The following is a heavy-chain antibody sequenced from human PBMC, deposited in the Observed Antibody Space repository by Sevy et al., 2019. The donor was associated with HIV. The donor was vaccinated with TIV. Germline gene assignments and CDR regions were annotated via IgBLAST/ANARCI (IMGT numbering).Heavy chain of an antibody. J-gene: IGHJ6*02. D-gene: IGHD5-12*01. Sequence: ASVKVSCKASGDTFGNYAIAWVRQAPGQGLEWMGGIIPVFGSANSAQMFQDRLTITADVSTSTAYMELRSLRSEDTAVYYCARSNPDGYNYSYYYGMDVWGRGTTVTVSS. CDR3: ARSNPDGYNYSYYYGMDV. CDR1: GDTFGNYA. V-gene: IGHV1-69*13. CDR2: IIPVFGSA.